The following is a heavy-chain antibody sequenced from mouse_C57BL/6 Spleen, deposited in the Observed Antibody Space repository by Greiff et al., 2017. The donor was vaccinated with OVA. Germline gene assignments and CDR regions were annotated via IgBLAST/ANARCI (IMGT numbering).Heavy chain of an antibody. V-gene: IGHV14-1*01. CDR2: IDPEDGDT. D-gene: IGHD1-1*01. CDR1: GFNITDYY. J-gene: IGHJ2*01. Sequence: EVQLQQSGAELVRPGASVKLSCTASGFNITDYYMHWVKQRPEQGLEWIGRIDPEDGDTEYAPKFQGKATMTADTSSNTAYLQLSSLTSEDTAVYDCTTRGVRTGSSFLDYWGKGTTLTVSS. CDR3: TTRGVRTGSSFLDY.